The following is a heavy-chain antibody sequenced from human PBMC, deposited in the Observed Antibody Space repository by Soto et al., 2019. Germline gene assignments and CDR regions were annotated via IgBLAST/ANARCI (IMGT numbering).Heavy chain of an antibody. D-gene: IGHD2-21*01. J-gene: IGHJ4*02. CDR2: ISGSGGST. CDR1: GFIFSSYA. Sequence: GGSLRLSCAASGFIFSSYAMSWVRQAPGKGLEWVSAISGSGGSTYYADSVKGRFTISRDNSKNTLYLQMNSLRAEDTAVYYCAKDPSLVIAIPGADYWGQGTLVTVSS. V-gene: IGHV3-23*01. CDR3: AKDPSLVIAIPGADY.